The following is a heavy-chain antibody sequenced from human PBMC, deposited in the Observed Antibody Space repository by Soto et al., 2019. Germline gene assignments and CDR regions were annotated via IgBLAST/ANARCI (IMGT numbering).Heavy chain of an antibody. CDR3: TRQSPITGTTHY. CDR1: GFTFSGSA. J-gene: IGHJ4*02. D-gene: IGHD1-20*01. CDR2: IRSKANSYAT. Sequence: EVQLVESGGGLVQPGGSLKLSCAASGFTFSGSAMHWVRQASGKGLEWVGRIRSKANSYATAYAASVKGRFTISRDDSKNTAYLQMNSLKTEDTAVYYCTRQSPITGTTHYWGQGTLVTVSS. V-gene: IGHV3-73*02.